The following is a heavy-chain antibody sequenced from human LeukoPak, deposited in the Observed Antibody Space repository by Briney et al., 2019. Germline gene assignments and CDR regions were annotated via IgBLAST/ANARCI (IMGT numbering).Heavy chain of an antibody. V-gene: IGHV3-30*02. Sequence: GGSLRLSCAASGFTFSSYSMNWVRQAPGKGLEWVAFIRYDGSNKYYADSVKGRFTISRDNSKNTLYLQMNSLRAEDTAVYYCAKDGPAGNFYYYDSSGYYYDYWGQGTLVTVSS. CDR3: AKDGPAGNFYYYDSSGYYYDY. J-gene: IGHJ4*02. CDR2: IRYDGSNK. D-gene: IGHD3-22*01. CDR1: GFTFSSYS.